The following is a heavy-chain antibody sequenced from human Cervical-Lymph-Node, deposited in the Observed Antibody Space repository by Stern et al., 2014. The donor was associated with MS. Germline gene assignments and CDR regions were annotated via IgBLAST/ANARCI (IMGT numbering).Heavy chain of an antibody. Sequence: QVTLKESGPTLVKPTQTLTLTCDFSGFSLTTSGVGVGWIRQPPGKALEWLALLYWDDEKRYIPSLKNRLSIITDTAKNQVVLTMTNMDPVDTGTYYCAHRSTSVAGAWASWGQGILVVVSS. CDR1: GFSLTTSGVG. J-gene: IGHJ5*02. CDR3: AHRSTSVAGAWAS. CDR2: LYWDDEK. V-gene: IGHV2-5*02. D-gene: IGHD1-26*01.